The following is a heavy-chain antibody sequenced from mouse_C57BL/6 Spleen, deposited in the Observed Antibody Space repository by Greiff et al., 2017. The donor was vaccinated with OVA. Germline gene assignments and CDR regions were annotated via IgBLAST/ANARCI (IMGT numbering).Heavy chain of an antibody. CDR2: ISSGSSTI. V-gene: IGHV5-17*01. Sequence: EVQLVESGGGLVKPGGSLKLSCAASGFTFSDYGMHWVRQAPEKGLEWVAYISSGSSTIYYADTVKGRFTISRDNAKNTLFLQMTSLRAEDTAMYYCARVGRIYDGYPLYAMDYWGQGTSVTVSS. CDR1: GFTFSDYG. CDR3: ARVGRIYDGYPLYAMDY. D-gene: IGHD2-3*01. J-gene: IGHJ4*01.